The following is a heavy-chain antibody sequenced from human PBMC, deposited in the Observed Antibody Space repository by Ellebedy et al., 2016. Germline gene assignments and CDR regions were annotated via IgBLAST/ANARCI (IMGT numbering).Heavy chain of an antibody. CDR2: IYWAGST. CDR1: GGYIGGNDHY. CDR3: ARVYVPYPMLGRPTSYFRLDV. Sequence: SETLSLXCTVSGGYIGGNDHYWAWIRQSPGKGLEWIGYIYWAGSTYYNPSLERRVSMSIDTSPNQFTLNLRSVTAADTAVFYCARVYVPYPMLGRPTSYFRLDVWGKGTTVTVSS. D-gene: IGHD2/OR15-2a*01. V-gene: IGHV4-30-4*01. J-gene: IGHJ6*04.